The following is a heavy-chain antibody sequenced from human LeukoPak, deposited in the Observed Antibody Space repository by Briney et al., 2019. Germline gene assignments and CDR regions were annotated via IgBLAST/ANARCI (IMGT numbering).Heavy chain of an antibody. J-gene: IGHJ4*02. V-gene: IGHV4-4*09. CDR1: GGSISSYY. D-gene: IGHD5-24*01. Sequence: SETLSLTCTVSGGSISSYYWSWIRQPPGKGLEWIGYIYTSGSTNYNPSLKSRVTTSVDTSKNQFSLKLSSVTAADTAVYYCARHGRDGYNYWGQGTLVTVSS. CDR2: IYTSGST. CDR3: ARHGRDGYNY.